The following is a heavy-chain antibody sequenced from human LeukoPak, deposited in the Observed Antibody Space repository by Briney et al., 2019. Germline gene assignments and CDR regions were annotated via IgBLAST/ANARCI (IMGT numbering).Heavy chain of an antibody. Sequence: PSETLSLTCAVSGGSVSSSKYLWGWIRQPPGKELEWIGSISYSGNTDYNPSLKSRVTLSVDTSKNQFSLKLTSVTAADSAVYYCARVRAPPPYYDIRMDVWGQGTTVTVSS. CDR3: ARVRAPPPYYDIRMDV. CDR2: ISYSGNT. J-gene: IGHJ6*02. CDR1: GGSVSSSKYL. D-gene: IGHD3-9*01. V-gene: IGHV4-39*07.